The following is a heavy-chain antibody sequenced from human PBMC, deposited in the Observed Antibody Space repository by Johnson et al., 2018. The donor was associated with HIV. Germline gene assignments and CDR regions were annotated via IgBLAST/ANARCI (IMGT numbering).Heavy chain of an antibody. CDR3: AREWDPRTPDAFDI. Sequence: QVQLVESGGGVVRPGRSLRLSCVVSGFTFSNYPMHWVRQAPGKGLEWVAVISYDGSNKYYADSVKGRFTISRDNSKNTLYLQMNSLRAEDTAVYYCAREWDPRTPDAFDIWGQGTMVTVSS. V-gene: IGHV3-30-3*01. D-gene: IGHD1-26*01. J-gene: IGHJ3*02. CDR2: ISYDGSNK. CDR1: GFTFSNYP.